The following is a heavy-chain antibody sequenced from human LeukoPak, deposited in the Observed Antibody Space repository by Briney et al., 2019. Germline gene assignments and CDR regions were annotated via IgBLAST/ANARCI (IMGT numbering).Heavy chain of an antibody. J-gene: IGHJ4*02. CDR3: ARKPGGVKDTSFDY. Sequence: ASVKVSCKASGYTFTSYYMHWVRQAPGQGLEWMGIINPSGGSTSYTQKFQGRVAMTRDMSTSTVHMELSSLRSEDTAVYYCARKPGGVKDTSFDYWGQGTLVTVSS. D-gene: IGHD3-16*01. CDR2: INPSGGST. CDR1: GYTFTSYY. V-gene: IGHV1-46*01.